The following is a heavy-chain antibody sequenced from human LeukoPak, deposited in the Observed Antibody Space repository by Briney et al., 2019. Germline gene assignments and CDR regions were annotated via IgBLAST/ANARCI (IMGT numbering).Heavy chain of an antibody. J-gene: IGHJ4*02. CDR1: GFTVSSNY. CDR3: AGDAPAEQQQGE. Sequence: AGSLRLSCAASGFTVSSNYMTWVRQAPGKGLEWVAYISSSGSIIYYADSVKGRFTISRDNAKNSLYLQMNSLRAENTAVYYCAGDAPAEQQQGEGGQGTLVTVSS. D-gene: IGHD6-13*01. V-gene: IGHV3-11*04. CDR2: ISSSGSII.